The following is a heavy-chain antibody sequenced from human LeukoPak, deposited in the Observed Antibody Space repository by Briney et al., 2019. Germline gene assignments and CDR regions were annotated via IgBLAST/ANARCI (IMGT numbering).Heavy chain of an antibody. V-gene: IGHV3-9*01. D-gene: IGHD4-11*01. Sequence: GGSLRLSCAASGFTFDDYAMHWVRQAPGKGLEWVAGINRNSASIGYAGSVKGRFTISKDNAKHSLYLQMNSLRAEDTDLYYCAKDDYNGSVDYWGQGTLVTVSS. J-gene: IGHJ4*02. CDR1: GFTFDDYA. CDR3: AKDDYNGSVDY. CDR2: INRNSASI.